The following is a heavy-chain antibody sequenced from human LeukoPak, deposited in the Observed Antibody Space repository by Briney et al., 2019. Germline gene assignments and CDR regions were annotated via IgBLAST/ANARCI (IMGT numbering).Heavy chain of an antibody. CDR3: ASFAYSSRLRDAFDI. CDR1: GGTFSSYA. CDR2: IIPILGIA. Sequence: GASVKVSCKASGGTFSSYAISWVRQAPGQGLEWMGRIIPILGIANYAQKFQGRVTITADKSTSTAYMELSSLRSEDTAVYYCASFAYSSRLRDAFDIWGQGTMVTVSS. D-gene: IGHD3-16*01. J-gene: IGHJ3*02. V-gene: IGHV1-69*04.